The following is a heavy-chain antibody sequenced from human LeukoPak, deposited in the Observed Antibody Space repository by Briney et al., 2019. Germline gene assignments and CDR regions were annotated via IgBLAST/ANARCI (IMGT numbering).Heavy chain of an antibody. CDR2: IYPGDSDT. CDR3: ARLHEGLPRDY. V-gene: IGHV5-51*01. CDR1: GCIFTSYW. J-gene: IGHJ4*02. Sequence: GGSLQISCKGSGCIFTSYWIGWVRQLPGKGLEWMGIIYPGDSDTSYSPSFQGQVTISADKSISTAYLQWSSLKASDTAMYYCARLHEGLPRDYWGQGTLVTVSS.